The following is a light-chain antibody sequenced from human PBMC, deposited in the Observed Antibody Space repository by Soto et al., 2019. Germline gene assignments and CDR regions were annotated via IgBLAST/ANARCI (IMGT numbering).Light chain of an antibody. Sequence: DIQMTQSPSTLSASVGDRVTITCRASQTINSKLVWYQKKPGQAPKLLIFDGYNLESGVPSRFSGSGSGTEFTLSIGSLQPDDFATYYCQQYETYFRYTFGQGTKLDIK. J-gene: IGKJ2*01. CDR2: DGY. CDR3: QQYETYFRYT. CDR1: QTINSK. V-gene: IGKV1-5*01.